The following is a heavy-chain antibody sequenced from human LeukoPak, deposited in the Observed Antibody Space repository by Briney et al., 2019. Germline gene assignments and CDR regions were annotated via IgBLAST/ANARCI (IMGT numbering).Heavy chain of an antibody. J-gene: IGHJ4*02. Sequence: PGRSLRLPCAASGFTFRSYAMHWVRQAPGKGLEWVAGISYDGTNKYYADSVKGRFTISRDSSKNTLYLQMNSLRTDDTAVYYCARESPACGEDCYFDYWGQGTLVTVSS. D-gene: IGHD2-21*02. V-gene: IGHV3-30-3*01. CDR1: GFTFRSYA. CDR3: ARESPACGEDCYFDY. CDR2: ISYDGTNK.